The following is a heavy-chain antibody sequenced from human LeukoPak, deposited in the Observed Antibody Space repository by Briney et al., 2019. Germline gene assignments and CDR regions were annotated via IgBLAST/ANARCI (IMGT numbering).Heavy chain of an antibody. Sequence: GGSLRLSCAASGFTFDDYGMSWVRQAPGKGLEWVSGINWNGGRTGYADSVKGRFTISRDNAKNSLYLQMNSLRAEDTALYYCAFYSYGYRDFDYWGQGTLVTVSS. D-gene: IGHD5-18*01. J-gene: IGHJ4*02. CDR2: INWNGGRT. CDR1: GFTFDDYG. V-gene: IGHV3-20*04. CDR3: AFYSYGYRDFDY.